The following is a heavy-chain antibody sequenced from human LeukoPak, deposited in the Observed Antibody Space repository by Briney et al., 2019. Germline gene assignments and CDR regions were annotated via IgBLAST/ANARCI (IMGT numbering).Heavy chain of an antibody. CDR2: IRYDGSNK. CDR3: AKDPKGYYRKDYYYYYMDV. CDR1: GFTFSSYG. D-gene: IGHD1-14*01. Sequence: PGGSLRLSCAASGFTFSSYGMHWVRQAPGKGLEWVAFIRYDGSNKYYADSVKGRFTISRDNSKNTLYLQMNSLRAEDTAVYYCAKDPKGYYRKDYYYYYMDVWGKGTTVTISS. J-gene: IGHJ6*03. V-gene: IGHV3-30*02.